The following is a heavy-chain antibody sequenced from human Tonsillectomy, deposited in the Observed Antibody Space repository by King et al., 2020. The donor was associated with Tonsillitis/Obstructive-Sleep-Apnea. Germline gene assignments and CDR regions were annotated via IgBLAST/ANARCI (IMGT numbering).Heavy chain of an antibody. J-gene: IGHJ6*02. V-gene: IGHV3-7*03. CDR3: ARDGYGRGGSCSNYGMDA. CDR1: GFTFSSYW. CDR2: IKQDGSEK. D-gene: IGHD2-15*01. Sequence: VQLVESGGGLVQPGGSLRLPCAASGFTFSSYWMSWVRQAPGKGLEWVANIKQDGSEKYYVDSVKGRFTISRDNAKNSLYLQMNSLRAEDTAVYYCARDGYGRGGSCSNYGMDAWGQGTTVTASS.